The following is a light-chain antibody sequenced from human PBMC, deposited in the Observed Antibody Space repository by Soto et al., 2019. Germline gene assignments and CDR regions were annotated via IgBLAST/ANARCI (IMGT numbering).Light chain of an antibody. V-gene: IGKV3-20*01. Sequence: EIVLPQSPGTLSLSPGERATLSCRASQSVSSSYLAWYQQKPGQAPRLLIYGASSRATGIPDRFSGSGSGTDFTLPISRLEPEEFAVYYCQQYGSAPRTFGQGTKVEIK. J-gene: IGKJ1*01. CDR1: QSVSSSY. CDR3: QQYGSAPRT. CDR2: GAS.